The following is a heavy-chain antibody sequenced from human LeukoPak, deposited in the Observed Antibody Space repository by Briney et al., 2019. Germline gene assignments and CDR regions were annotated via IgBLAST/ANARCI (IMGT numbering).Heavy chain of an antibody. Sequence: PSETLSLTCTVSGGSISSGSYFWSWIRQPAGKGLEWIGRMYTSGSTNYNPSLKSRVTISVDTSKNQFSLKLSSVTAADTAVYYCTRGSSGSYYGFYFDYWGQGTLVTVSS. D-gene: IGHD1-26*01. CDR1: GGSISSGSYF. J-gene: IGHJ4*02. CDR2: MYTSGST. V-gene: IGHV4-61*02. CDR3: TRGSSGSYYGFYFDY.